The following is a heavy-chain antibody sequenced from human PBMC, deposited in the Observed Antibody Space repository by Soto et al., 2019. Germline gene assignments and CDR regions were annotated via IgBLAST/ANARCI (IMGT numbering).Heavy chain of an antibody. Sequence: ASVKVSCKASGYTFTSYGISWVRQAPGQGLEWMGWISAYNGNTNYAQKLQGRVTMTTDTSTSTAYMELRSLRSDDTAVYYCARGDYYDSSGYYYDGTWLDPWGQGTLVTVYS. J-gene: IGHJ5*02. D-gene: IGHD3-22*01. CDR3: ARGDYYDSSGYYYDGTWLDP. V-gene: IGHV1-18*01. CDR1: GYTFTSYG. CDR2: ISAYNGNT.